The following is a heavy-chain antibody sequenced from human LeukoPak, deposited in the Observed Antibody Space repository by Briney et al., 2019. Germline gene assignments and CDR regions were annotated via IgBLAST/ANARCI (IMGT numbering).Heavy chain of an antibody. CDR2: IIPIFGTA. J-gene: IGHJ3*02. CDR1: GGTFSSYA. V-gene: IGHV1-69*01. CDR3: AGDHYYDSSGYLVAFDI. Sequence: SLKVSCKASGGTFSSYAISWVREAPGQGLEWMGGIIPIFGTANYAQKFQGRVTITADESTSTAYMELSSLRSEDTAVYYCAGDHYYDSSGYLVAFDIWGQGTMVTVSS. D-gene: IGHD3-22*01.